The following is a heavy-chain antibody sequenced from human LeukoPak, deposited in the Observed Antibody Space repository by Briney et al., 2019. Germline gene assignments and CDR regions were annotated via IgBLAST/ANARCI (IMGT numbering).Heavy chain of an antibody. CDR3: ARGSLAAASVTAFDI. J-gene: IGHJ3*02. D-gene: IGHD6-13*01. Sequence: ASVKVSCKASGYTFTSDGIIWVRKAPGQGLEWMGWISAYNGNTNYAQKLQGRVTMTTDTSTSTAYMELRSLRSDDTAVYFCARGSLAAASVTAFDIWGQGTMVTVSS. CDR2: ISAYNGNT. V-gene: IGHV1-18*01. CDR1: GYTFTSDG.